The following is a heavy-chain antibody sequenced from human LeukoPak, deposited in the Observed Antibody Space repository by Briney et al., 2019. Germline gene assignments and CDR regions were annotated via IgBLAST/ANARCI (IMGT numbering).Heavy chain of an antibody. J-gene: IGHJ5*02. D-gene: IGHD3-22*01. Sequence: ASVKVSCKASGYTFTSYGISWVRQAPGQGLEWMGWISAYNGNTNYAQKLQGRVTMTTDTSTSTDYMELRSLGSDDTAVYYCARVPIYYDSSGYSRNWFDPWGQGTLVTVSS. CDR2: ISAYNGNT. V-gene: IGHV1-18*01. CDR1: GYTFTSYG. CDR3: ARVPIYYDSSGYSRNWFDP.